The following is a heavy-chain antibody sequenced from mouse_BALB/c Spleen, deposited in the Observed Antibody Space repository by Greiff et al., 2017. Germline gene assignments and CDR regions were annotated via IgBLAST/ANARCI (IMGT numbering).Heavy chain of an antibody. D-gene: IGHD2-1*01. CDR1: GYAFSSYW. Sequence: QVQLQQSGAELVRPGSSVKISCKASGYAFSSYWMNWVKQRPGQGLEWIGQIYPGDGDTNYNGKFKGKATLTADKSSSTAYMQLSSLTSEDSAVYFCARGGGNYPFDYWGQGTTLTVSS. CDR3: ARGGGNYPFDY. CDR2: IYPGDGDT. J-gene: IGHJ2*01. V-gene: IGHV1-80*01.